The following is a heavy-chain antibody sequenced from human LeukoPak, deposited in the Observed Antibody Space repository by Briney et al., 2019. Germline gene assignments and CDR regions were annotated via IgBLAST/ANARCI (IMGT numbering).Heavy chain of an antibody. D-gene: IGHD1-26*01. Sequence: SETLSLTCSVSGDSISSGSFYWSWVRQPAGKGLEWIGRIYTSGTTNYNPSLKSRVTISVDTSKNQFSLKLSSVTAADTAVYYCARIRELLQYYYYYYYMDVWGKGTTVTISS. CDR1: GDSISSGSFY. CDR2: IYTSGTT. CDR3: ARIRELLQYYYYYYYMDV. J-gene: IGHJ6*03. V-gene: IGHV4-61*02.